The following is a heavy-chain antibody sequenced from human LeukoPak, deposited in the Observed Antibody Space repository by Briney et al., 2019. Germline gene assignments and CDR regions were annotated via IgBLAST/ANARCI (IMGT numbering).Heavy chain of an antibody. Sequence: ASVKVSCKASGYTFTSYYMHWVRQAPGQGLEWMGIINPSGGSTSYAQKFQGRVTMTRDMSTSTAYMELRSLRSDDTAVYYCAREKSPPSTMVRGVLDYWGQGTLVTVSS. D-gene: IGHD3-10*01. J-gene: IGHJ4*02. CDR2: INPSGGST. CDR1: GYTFTSYY. CDR3: AREKSPPSTMVRGVLDY. V-gene: IGHV1-46*01.